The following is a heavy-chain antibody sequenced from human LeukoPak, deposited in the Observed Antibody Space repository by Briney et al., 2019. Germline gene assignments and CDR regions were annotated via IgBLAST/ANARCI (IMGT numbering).Heavy chain of an antibody. CDR1: GYTFTNYG. CDR3: ATVGIRRPRFFWSGYYYPDGY. CDR2: ISAYNGQT. Sequence: ASVKVSCKASGYTFTNYGFTWARQAPGQGLEWMGWISAYNGQTIYAQKFQGRVTMTEDTSTDTAYMELSSLRSEDTAVYYCATVGIRRPRFFWSGYYYPDGYWGQGTLVTVSS. V-gene: IGHV1-18*01. D-gene: IGHD3-3*01. J-gene: IGHJ4*02.